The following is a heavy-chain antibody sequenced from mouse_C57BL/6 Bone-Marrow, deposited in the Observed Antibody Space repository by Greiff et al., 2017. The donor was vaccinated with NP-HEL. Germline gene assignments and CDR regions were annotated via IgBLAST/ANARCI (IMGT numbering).Heavy chain of an antibody. V-gene: IGHV1-5*01. CDR1: GFTFTSYW. Sequence: VQLQQSGTLLARPGASVKMSCKTSGFTFTSYWMSLVKQKPGQGLEWIGAIYPGNSDTSYNQKFQGQAKLTAVTSASTAYMELSSLTNEDSAVYYCTTYYSNYAWFAYWGQGTLVTVSA. CDR2: IYPGNSDT. D-gene: IGHD2-5*01. J-gene: IGHJ3*01. CDR3: TTYYSNYAWFAY.